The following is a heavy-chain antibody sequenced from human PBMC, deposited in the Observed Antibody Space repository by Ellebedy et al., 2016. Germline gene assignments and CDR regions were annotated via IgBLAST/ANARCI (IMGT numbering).Heavy chain of an antibody. CDR2: ISSSSSYI. CDR3: AKEEYDYALPDP. Sequence: GGSLRLSXAASGFTFSSYSMNWVRQAPGKGLEWVSSISSSSSYIYYADSVKGRFTISRDNAKNSLYLQMNSLRAEDMAVYYCAKEEYDYALPDPWGQGTLVTVSS. J-gene: IGHJ5*02. CDR1: GFTFSSYS. V-gene: IGHV3-21*01. D-gene: IGHD3-16*01.